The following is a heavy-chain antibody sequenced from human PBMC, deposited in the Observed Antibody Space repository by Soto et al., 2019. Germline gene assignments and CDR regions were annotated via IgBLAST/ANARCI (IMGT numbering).Heavy chain of an antibody. CDR1: GGTFSSYA. J-gene: IGHJ6*02. V-gene: IGHV1-69*01. Sequence: QVQLVQSGAEVKKPGSSVKVSCKASGGTFSSYAISWVRQAPGQGLEWMGGIIAIFGTANYAQKFQGRVTITADESTSTAYMELSSLRSEDTAVYYCASLDCSSTSCSYYYYGMDVWGQGTTVTVSS. CDR2: IIAIFGTA. D-gene: IGHD2-2*01. CDR3: ASLDCSSTSCSYYYYGMDV.